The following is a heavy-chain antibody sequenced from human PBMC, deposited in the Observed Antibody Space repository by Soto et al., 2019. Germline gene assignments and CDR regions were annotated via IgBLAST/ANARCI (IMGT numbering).Heavy chain of an antibody. Sequence: GSLRLSCAASGFTFSSYAMSWVRQAPGKGLEWVSAISGSGGSTYYADSVKGRFTISRDNSKNTLYLQMNSLRAEDTAVYYCAKAQYFDWLLYYYYYGMDVWGQGTTVTVSS. J-gene: IGHJ6*02. V-gene: IGHV3-23*01. CDR2: ISGSGGST. CDR1: GFTFSSYA. D-gene: IGHD3-9*01. CDR3: AKAQYFDWLLYYYYYGMDV.